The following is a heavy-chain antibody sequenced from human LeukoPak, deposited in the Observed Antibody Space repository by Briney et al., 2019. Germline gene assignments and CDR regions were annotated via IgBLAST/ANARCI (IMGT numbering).Heavy chain of an antibody. J-gene: IGHJ3*02. CDR2: IDPSDSYT. Sequence: GESLKISCKGSGYSFTSYWISWVRQMPGKGLEWMGRIDPSDSYTNYSPSFQGHVTTSADKSISTAYLQWSSLKASDTAMYYCATHCSSTSCYVQGSDAFDIWGQGTMVTVSS. CDR1: GYSFTSYW. V-gene: IGHV5-10-1*01. CDR3: ATHCSSTSCYVQGSDAFDI. D-gene: IGHD2-2*01.